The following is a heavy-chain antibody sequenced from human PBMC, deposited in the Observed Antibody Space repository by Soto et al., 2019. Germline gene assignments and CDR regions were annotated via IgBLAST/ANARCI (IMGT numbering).Heavy chain of an antibody. Sequence: PGGSLRLSCAASGFTFDDYGMHWVRQAPGKGLEWVSGISWSSGNIVYADSVKGRFTISRDNAKNSLYLQMNSLRPEDTALYYCAKGSGLTTVTRIDHWGQGSLVTVSS. CDR1: GFTFDDYG. V-gene: IGHV3-9*01. CDR2: ISWSSGNI. CDR3: AKGSGLTTVTRIDH. D-gene: IGHD4-17*01. J-gene: IGHJ4*02.